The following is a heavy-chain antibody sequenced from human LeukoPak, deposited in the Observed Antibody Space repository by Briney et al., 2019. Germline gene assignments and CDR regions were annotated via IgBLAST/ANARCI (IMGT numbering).Heavy chain of an antibody. CDR1: GFTFSSYG. D-gene: IGHD3-22*01. CDR2: IWYDGSNK. J-gene: IGHJ3*02. Sequence: GGSLRLSCAASGFTFSSYGMHWVRQAPGKWLEWVAVIWYDGSNKYYADSVKGRFTISRDNSKNTLYLQMNSLRAEDTAVYYCAKLDYYDSSGYYYPQRNDAFDIWGQGTMVTVSS. V-gene: IGHV3-33*06. CDR3: AKLDYYDSSGYYYPQRNDAFDI.